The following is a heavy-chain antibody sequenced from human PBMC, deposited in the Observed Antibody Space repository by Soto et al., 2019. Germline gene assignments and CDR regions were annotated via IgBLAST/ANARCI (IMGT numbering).Heavy chain of an antibody. CDR3: ARHKAWPIVPKDAFDI. Sequence: GESLKISCKGSGYSFTSYWIGWVRQMPGKGLEWMGIIYPGDSDTRYSPSFQGQVTISADKSISTAYLQWSSLKASDTAMYYCARHKAWPIVPKDAFDIWGQGTMVTVSS. CDR1: GYSFTSYW. D-gene: IGHD6-6*01. CDR2: IYPGDSDT. J-gene: IGHJ3*02. V-gene: IGHV5-51*01.